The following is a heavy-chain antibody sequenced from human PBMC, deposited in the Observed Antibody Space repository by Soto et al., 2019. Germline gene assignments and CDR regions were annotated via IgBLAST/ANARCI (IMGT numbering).Heavy chain of an antibody. D-gene: IGHD2-8*02. V-gene: IGHV4-34*01. CDR1: GGSFSGYY. CDR2: INHSGST. CDR3: ARDKITGLFAY. Sequence: QVQLQQWGAGLLKPSETLSLTCAVYGGSFSGYYWTWIRQPPGTGLEWIGEINHSGSTNYNPSLNXXVTISVDTSKNQFSLKLTSVTAADSAVYYCARDKITGLFAYWGQGTLVTVSS. J-gene: IGHJ4*02.